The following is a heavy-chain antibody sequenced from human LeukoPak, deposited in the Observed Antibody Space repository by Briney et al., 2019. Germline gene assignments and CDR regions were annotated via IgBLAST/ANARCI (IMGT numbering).Heavy chain of an antibody. J-gene: IGHJ6*02. CDR3: ARHTYGVGMDV. Sequence: GGSLRLSCAASGFSFSTYAMSWVRQAPGKGLEWVSHISGSGGATYYADSVRGRFTFSRDNSKNTVSLQMNSLSADDTAVYYCARHTYGVGMDVWGQGTTVTVSS. V-gene: IGHV3-23*01. CDR2: ISGSGGAT. D-gene: IGHD5-18*01. CDR1: GFSFSTYA.